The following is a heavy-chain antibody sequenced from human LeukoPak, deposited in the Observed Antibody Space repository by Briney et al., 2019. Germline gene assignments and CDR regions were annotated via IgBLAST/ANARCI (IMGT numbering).Heavy chain of an antibody. CDR1: GFTFSSYA. J-gene: IGHJ4*02. CDR2: ISYDGSNK. CDR3: ARDKYQPGIVGATFDY. D-gene: IGHD1-26*01. Sequence: GGSLRLSCAASGFTFSSYAMHWVRQAPGKGLEWVAVISYDGSNKYYADSVKGRFTISRDNSKNTLYLQMNSLRAEDTAVYYCARDKYQPGIVGATFDYRGQGTLVTVSS. V-gene: IGHV3-30-3*01.